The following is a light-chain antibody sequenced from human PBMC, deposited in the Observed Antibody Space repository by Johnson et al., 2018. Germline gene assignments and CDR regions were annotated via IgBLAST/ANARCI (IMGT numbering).Light chain of an antibody. CDR3: GTWDSSLSAGIV. J-gene: IGLJ1*01. V-gene: IGLV1-51*02. CDR2: ENN. Sequence: QSVLTQPPSVSAAPGQKVTISCSGSSSNIGNNYVSWYQQLPGKAPKLLIYENNKRPSGIPDRCSGSKSGTSATLGITGLQTGDEADYYCGTWDSSLSAGIVFGTGTKVTVL. CDR1: SSNIGNNY.